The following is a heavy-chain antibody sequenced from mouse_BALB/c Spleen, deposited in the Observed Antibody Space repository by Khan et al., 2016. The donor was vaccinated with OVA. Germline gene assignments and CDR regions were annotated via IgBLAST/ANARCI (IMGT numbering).Heavy chain of an antibody. J-gene: IGHJ2*01. CDR2: INPRTGYT. CDR1: GYTFINYW. V-gene: IGHV1-7*01. Sequence: QMQLEESGAELAKPGASVKMSCKASGYTFINYWILWIKQRPGQGLEWIGYINPRTGYTEYNQNFKDKATLTADISSSTAYMQLSSLTSEDSAVYYCARRGLRWDFDYWGQGTTLTVSS. D-gene: IGHD1-1*01. CDR3: ARRGLRWDFDY.